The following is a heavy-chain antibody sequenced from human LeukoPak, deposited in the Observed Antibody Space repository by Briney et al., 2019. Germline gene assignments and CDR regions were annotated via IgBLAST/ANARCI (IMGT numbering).Heavy chain of an antibody. CDR2: INRSGST. J-gene: IGHJ5*02. V-gene: IGHV4-34*01. Sequence: SETLSLTCAVYGGSFSGYYWSWIRQPPGKGLEWIGEINRSGSTNYNPSLKSRVTISVDTSKNQFSLKLSSVTAAATAVYYCARGRTRPGVVVVAATPGVRAFRFDPWGQGTLVTVSS. CDR1: GGSFSGYY. D-gene: IGHD2-15*01. CDR3: ARGRTRPGVVVVAATPGVRAFRFDP.